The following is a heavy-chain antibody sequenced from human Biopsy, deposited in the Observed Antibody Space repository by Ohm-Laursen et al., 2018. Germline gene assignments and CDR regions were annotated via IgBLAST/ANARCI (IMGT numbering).Heavy chain of an antibody. V-gene: IGHV4-61*01. CDR1: GASVSSGSYD. CDR2: IYNDVST. Sequence: PSETLSLTCTVSGASVSSGSYDWSWIRQPPGKGLEWIGNIYNDVSTKYNPSLRSRVTISVDTSKHQFSLRLTSATAADTAVYYCARGGFGLDGYNSPWGRGTLVIVSS. D-gene: IGHD5-24*01. J-gene: IGHJ5*02. CDR3: ARGGFGLDGYNSP.